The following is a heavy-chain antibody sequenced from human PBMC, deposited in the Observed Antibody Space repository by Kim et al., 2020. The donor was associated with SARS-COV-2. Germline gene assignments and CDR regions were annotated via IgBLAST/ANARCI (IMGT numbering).Heavy chain of an antibody. V-gene: IGHV3-30*18. Sequence: GGSLRLSCAASGFTFSSYGMHWVRQAPGKGLEWVAVISYDGRNKYYADSVKGRFTISRDNSKNTLYLQMNSLRAEDTAVYYCAKVRSRDIFTGYYECHFDYWGQGTLVTVSS. D-gene: IGHD3-9*01. CDR3: AKVRSRDIFTGYYECHFDY. J-gene: IGHJ4*02. CDR2: ISYDGRNK. CDR1: GFTFSSYG.